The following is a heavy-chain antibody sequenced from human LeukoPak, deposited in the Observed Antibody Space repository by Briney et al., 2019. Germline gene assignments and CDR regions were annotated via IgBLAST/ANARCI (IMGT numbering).Heavy chain of an antibody. J-gene: IGHJ5*02. CDR3: ARVLLSYYDFWSGYYHHNWLDP. Sequence: SVKVSCKASGGTFSSYAISWVRQAPGQGLEWMGGIIPIFGTANYAQKFQGRVTITADESTSTAYVELSSLRSEDTAVYYCARVLLSYYDFWSGYYHHNWLDPWGQGTLVTVSS. V-gene: IGHV1-69*13. CDR2: IIPIFGTA. D-gene: IGHD3-3*01. CDR1: GGTFSSYA.